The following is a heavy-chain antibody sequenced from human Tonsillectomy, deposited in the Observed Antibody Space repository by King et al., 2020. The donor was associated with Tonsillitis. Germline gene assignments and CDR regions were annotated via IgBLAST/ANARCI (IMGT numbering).Heavy chain of an antibody. D-gene: IGHD3-3*01. CDR1: GGAFNSIA. Sequence: VQLVESGAEVKKSGSSVKVSCKASGGAFNSIALIWVRQAPGQGLEWVGGILPVLHRADYAQKFQGRVTITADESTSTAYMELSRLKPEDTAVYYCATGVIFGVVVSSWYYFYMDVWGIGTTVTVSS. V-gene: IGHV1-69*01. CDR2: ILPVLHRA. CDR3: ATGVIFGVVVSSWYYFYMDV. J-gene: IGHJ6*03.